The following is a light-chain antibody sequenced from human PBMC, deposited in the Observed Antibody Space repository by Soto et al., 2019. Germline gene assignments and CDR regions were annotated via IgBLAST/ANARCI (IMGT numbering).Light chain of an antibody. CDR1: QSVSSY. CDR2: GAS. J-gene: IGKJ4*01. V-gene: IGKV3-15*01. Sequence: EFVLTQSPATLSFSPGERATLSCRASQSVSSYLAWYQQKPGQAPRLLIYGASTRANGVPARFSGSGSGTVFTLTISSLQSEDFAVYYCQQYNNWPLTFGGGTKVDIK. CDR3: QQYNNWPLT.